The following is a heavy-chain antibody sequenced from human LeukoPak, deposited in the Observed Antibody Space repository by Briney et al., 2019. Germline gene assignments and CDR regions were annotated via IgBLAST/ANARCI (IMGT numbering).Heavy chain of an antibody. J-gene: IGHJ6*02. Sequence: TSEPLSLTCTVSGGSISNYYWSWIRQPPGEGLEWIGHIDNSESTNYNPSLKSRVTISVDTSKNLVSLRLSSVTAADTAVYYCARESSMVRDSYFYSMDVWGQGTTVTVSS. D-gene: IGHD3-10*01. CDR1: GGSISNYY. CDR2: IDNSEST. CDR3: ARESSMVRDSYFYSMDV. V-gene: IGHV4-59*01.